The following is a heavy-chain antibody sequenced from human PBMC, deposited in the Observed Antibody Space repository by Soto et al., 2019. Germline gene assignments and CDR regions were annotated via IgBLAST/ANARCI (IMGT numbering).Heavy chain of an antibody. V-gene: IGHV3-30-3*01. J-gene: IGHJ6*02. Sequence: LRLSCSASGFTFSSYAMRWVRQAPGKGLEWVAVISYDGSNKYYADSVKGRFTISRDNSKNTLYLQMNSLRAEDTAVYYCAREGCSSTSCYSYYYGMDVWGQGTTVTVSS. D-gene: IGHD2-2*01. CDR1: GFTFSSYA. CDR2: ISYDGSNK. CDR3: AREGCSSTSCYSYYYGMDV.